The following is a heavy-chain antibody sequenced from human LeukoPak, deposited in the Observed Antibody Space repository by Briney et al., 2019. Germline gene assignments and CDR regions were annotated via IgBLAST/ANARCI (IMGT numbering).Heavy chain of an antibody. Sequence: SETLSLTCTVSGGSISSYYWSWIRQPPGKGLEWIGYIYYSGRTNYNPSLKSRVTISVDTSKNQFPLKLSSVTAADTAVYYCARGPHHYCSGGSCYGGVFDYWGQGTLVTVSS. V-gene: IGHV4-59*12. J-gene: IGHJ4*02. CDR1: GGSISSYY. CDR2: IYYSGRT. CDR3: ARGPHHYCSGGSCYGGVFDY. D-gene: IGHD2-15*01.